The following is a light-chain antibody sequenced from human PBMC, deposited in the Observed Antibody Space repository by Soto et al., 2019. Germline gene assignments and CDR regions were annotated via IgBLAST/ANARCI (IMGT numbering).Light chain of an antibody. V-gene: IGKV3-20*01. J-gene: IGKJ4*01. CDR2: GAS. Sequence: EFVLTQSPGKLSLSPGERATLSCRASQSISSGFLAWYQQKPGQAPRLLIYGASHRGTGIPDRFSGSGSGTDFTLTISRLEPEDFAVYYCQQYGSSPPLTFGGGTQVEIK. CDR1: QSISSGF. CDR3: QQYGSSPPLT.